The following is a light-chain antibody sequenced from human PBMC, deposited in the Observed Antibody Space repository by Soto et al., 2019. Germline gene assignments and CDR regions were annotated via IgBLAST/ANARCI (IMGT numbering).Light chain of an antibody. CDR1: QSIGRW. CDR3: LQYDSRYN. V-gene: IGKV1-5*01. J-gene: IGKJ2*01. Sequence: DIQMTHSPSTLSASVGDRVTMACRASQSIGRWLAWYQQKPGKAPRLLIYDVSSLESGVPSRFSGSGSGTEFTLTISSLQPDDFATYYCLQYDSRYNFGQGNKVDIK. CDR2: DVS.